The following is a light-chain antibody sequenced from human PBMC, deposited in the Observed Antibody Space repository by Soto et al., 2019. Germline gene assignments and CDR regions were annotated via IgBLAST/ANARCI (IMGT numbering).Light chain of an antibody. J-gene: IGKJ5*01. Sequence: IVLSQSAATLSLSQEERATLSCRASQSVSSYLAWYQQRPGQAPRLLIYDASNRATGVPARFSGSGSGTDFTLTISSLEPEDFAVYYCQQRSSWPPTFGQGTRLENK. V-gene: IGKV3-11*01. CDR2: DAS. CDR1: QSVSSY. CDR3: QQRSSWPPT.